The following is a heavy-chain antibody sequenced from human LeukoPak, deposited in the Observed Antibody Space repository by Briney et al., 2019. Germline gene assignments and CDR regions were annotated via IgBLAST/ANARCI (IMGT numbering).Heavy chain of an antibody. CDR3: AREFYDSSGYSYDY. V-gene: IGHV1-2*02. D-gene: IGHD3-22*01. CDR1: GYTFTGYH. CDR2: INPNSGGT. J-gene: IGHJ4*02. Sequence: ASVKVSCKASGYTFTGYHIHWVRQAPGQGLEWMGWINPNSGGTNYAQNFQGRVTMTRDTSISTAYMDLSRLRSDDTALYYCAREFYDSSGYSYDYWGQGTLVTVSS.